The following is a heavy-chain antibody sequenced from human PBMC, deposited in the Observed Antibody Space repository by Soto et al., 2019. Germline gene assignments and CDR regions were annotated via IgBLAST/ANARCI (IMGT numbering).Heavy chain of an antibody. V-gene: IGHV1-69*06. Sequence: QVQLVQSGAEVKKPGSSVKVSCKASGGTFSSYTISWVRQAPGQGIEWVGGIIPLFGTINYAQEFQGRLTIAADTSTSTAYMELTSLGSDDTAVYYCARKVASSDDAFDIWGQGTMVTVSS. CDR1: GGTFSSYT. CDR3: ARKVASSDDAFDI. J-gene: IGHJ3*02. CDR2: IIPLFGTI.